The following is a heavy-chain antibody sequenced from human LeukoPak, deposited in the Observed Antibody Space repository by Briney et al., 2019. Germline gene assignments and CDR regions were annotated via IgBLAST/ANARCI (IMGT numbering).Heavy chain of an antibody. CDR1: GYTFTSYD. D-gene: IGHD1-26*01. CDR3: ARGPRGATLFDY. CDR2: MNPGSGNT. J-gene: IGHJ4*02. Sequence: ASVKVSCKASGYTFTSYDINWVRQATGQGLEWMGWMNPGSGNTGYAQKLQGRVTMTTDTSTSTAYMELRSLRSDDTAVYYCARGPRGATLFDYWGQGTLVTVSS. V-gene: IGHV1-8*01.